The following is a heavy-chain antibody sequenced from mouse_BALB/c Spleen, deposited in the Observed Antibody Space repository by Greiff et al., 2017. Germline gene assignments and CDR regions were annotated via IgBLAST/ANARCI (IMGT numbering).Heavy chain of an antibody. CDR2: ISSGGSYT. V-gene: IGHV5-9-3*01. CDR3: ARQNYYYGSSWYFDV. Sequence: DVKLVESGGGLVKPGGSLKLSCAASGFTFGSYAMSWVRQTPEKRLEWVATISSGGSYTYYPDSVKGRFTISRDNAKNTLYLQMSSLRSEDTAMYYCARQNYYYGSSWYFDVWGAGTTVTVSS. J-gene: IGHJ1*01. CDR1: GFTFGSYA. D-gene: IGHD1-1*01.